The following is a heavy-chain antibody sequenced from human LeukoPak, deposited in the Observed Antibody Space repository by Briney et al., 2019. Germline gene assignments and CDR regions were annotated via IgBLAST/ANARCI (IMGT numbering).Heavy chain of an antibody. V-gene: IGHV3-21*04. CDR2: ISSSGTYI. J-gene: IGHJ5*02. D-gene: IGHD3-3*01. Sequence: GGSLRLSCAASGFIFSTYNMNWVRQAPGRGLEWVSSISSSGTYIYYADSVEGRFTISRDNAKNTLYLQMNSLRAEDTAVYYCAKDLYYDFWSGYLWGQGTLVTVSS. CDR3: AKDLYYDFWSGYL. CDR1: GFIFSTYN.